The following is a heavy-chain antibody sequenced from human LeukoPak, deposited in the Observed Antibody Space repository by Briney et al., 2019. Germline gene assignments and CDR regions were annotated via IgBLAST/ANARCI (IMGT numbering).Heavy chain of an antibody. CDR2: IYTSGST. D-gene: IGHD3-10*01. Sequence: SETLSLTCTVSGGSISSYYWSWIRQPPGKGLEWIGYIYTSGSTNYNPSLKSRVTISVDTSKNQFSLKLSSVTAADTAVYYCARGNYYGSGSYAFDIWGQGTMVTVSS. V-gene: IGHV4-4*09. J-gene: IGHJ3*02. CDR1: GGSISSYY. CDR3: ARGNYYGSGSYAFDI.